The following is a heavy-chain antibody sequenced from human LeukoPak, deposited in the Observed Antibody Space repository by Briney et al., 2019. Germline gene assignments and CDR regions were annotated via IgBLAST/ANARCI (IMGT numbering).Heavy chain of an antibody. Sequence: SETLSLTCAVYGGPFSIYYWTWIRQPPGKGLEWIGEISHSGSTNYNPSLKSRVTISVDTSRNQFSLKLRSVTAAATAVYYCARIDCTSTSCSHRGIDYWGQGILVTVSS. CDR3: ARIDCTSTSCSHRGIDY. CDR2: ISHSGST. V-gene: IGHV4-34*01. CDR1: GGPFSIYY. D-gene: IGHD2-2*01. J-gene: IGHJ4*02.